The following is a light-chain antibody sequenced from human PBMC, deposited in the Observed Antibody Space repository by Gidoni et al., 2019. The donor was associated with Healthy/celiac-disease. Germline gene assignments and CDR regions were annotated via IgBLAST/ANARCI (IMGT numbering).Light chain of an antibody. J-gene: IGLJ2*01. CDR2: GKN. CDR1: SLRSYY. Sequence: SSELTQYPAVSVALGPTVRITCQGDSLRSYYASWYQQKPGQAPVLVIYGKNNRPSGIPDRFSGSSSGNTASLTITGAQAEDEADYYCNSRDSSGNHPHVVFGGGTKLTVL. CDR3: NSRDSSGNHPHVV. V-gene: IGLV3-19*01.